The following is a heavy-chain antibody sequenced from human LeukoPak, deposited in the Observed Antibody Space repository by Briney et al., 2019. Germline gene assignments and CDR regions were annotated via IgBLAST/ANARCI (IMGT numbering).Heavy chain of an antibody. J-gene: IGHJ4*02. CDR1: GGSISSGDYS. CDR3: ARDPSTGVFDY. Sequence: PSETLSLTCTVSGGSISSGDYSWSWIRQPPGKGLEWIGYIYYSGSTYYNPSLKSRVTISVDTSKNQFSLKLSSVTAADTAVYYCARDPSTGVFDYWGQGTLVTVSS. V-gene: IGHV4-30-4*01. D-gene: IGHD2-2*01. CDR2: IYYSGST.